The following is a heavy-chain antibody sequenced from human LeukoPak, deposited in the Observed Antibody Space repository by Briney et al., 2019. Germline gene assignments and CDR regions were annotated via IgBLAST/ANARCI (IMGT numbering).Heavy chain of an antibody. CDR3: ARMATHNFDF. V-gene: IGHV3-7*04. CDR2: IKHDGSEK. J-gene: IGHJ4*02. Sequence: PGGSLRLSCAASGFTYSNYWMSWVRQAPGKGLEWVANIKHDGSEKYYVDSVKGRFTICRDNAKNSLYLQMNSLSAEDTAVYHCARMATHNFDFWGQGTLVTVSS. D-gene: IGHD5-24*01. CDR1: GFTYSNYW.